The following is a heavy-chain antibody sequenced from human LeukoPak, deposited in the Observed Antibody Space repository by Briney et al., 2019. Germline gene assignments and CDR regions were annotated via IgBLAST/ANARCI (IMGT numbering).Heavy chain of an antibody. CDR2: ISAYNDNT. Sequence: ASVKVSCKASGYSFTTYGITWVRQAPGQGLEGMGWISAYNDNTNYAQNLQGRVTMTTDTSTTTAYMELRSLRSDDTAVYYCARGGGMKPGDFEYWGQGTLVTVSS. J-gene: IGHJ4*02. CDR1: GYSFTTYG. D-gene: IGHD6-13*01. CDR3: ARGGGMKPGDFEY. V-gene: IGHV1-18*01.